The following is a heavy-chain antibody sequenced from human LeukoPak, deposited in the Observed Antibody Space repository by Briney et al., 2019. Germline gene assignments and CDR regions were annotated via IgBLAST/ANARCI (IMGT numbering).Heavy chain of an antibody. D-gene: IGHD4-23*01. V-gene: IGHV1-24*01. CDR3: AKDIDYGGNWRPFDY. Sequence: ASVKVSCKVSGYTLTELSMHWVRQAPGKGLEWMGGFDPEDGETIYAQKFQGRVTMTEDTSTDTAYMELSSLRSEDTAVYYCAKDIDYGGNWRPFDYWGQGTLVTVSS. CDR1: GYTLTELS. J-gene: IGHJ4*02. CDR2: FDPEDGET.